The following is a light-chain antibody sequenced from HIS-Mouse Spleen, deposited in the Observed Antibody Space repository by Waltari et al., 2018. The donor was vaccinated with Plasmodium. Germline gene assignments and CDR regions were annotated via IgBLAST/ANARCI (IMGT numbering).Light chain of an antibody. CDR2: GAS. J-gene: IGKJ1*01. Sequence: ATLSCRASQSVSSNLAWYQQKPGQAPRLLIYGASTRATGIPARFSGSGSGTEFTLTISSMQSEDFAVYYGQQYNNWPRGTFGQGTKVEMK. V-gene: IGKV3-15*01. CDR3: QQYNNWPRGT. CDR1: QSVSSN.